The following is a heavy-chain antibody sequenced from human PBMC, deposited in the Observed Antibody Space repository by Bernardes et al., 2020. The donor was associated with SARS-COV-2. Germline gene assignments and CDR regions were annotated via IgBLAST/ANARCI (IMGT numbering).Heavy chain of an antibody. Sequence: SETLSLTCTVSGGSISSSSYYWGWIRQPPGKGLEWIGSIYYSGSTYYNPSLKSRVTISVDTSKNQFSLKLSSVTAADTAVYYCARGSGIFGVVITYYYYYGMDVWGQGTTVTVSS. J-gene: IGHJ6*02. CDR2: IYYSGST. D-gene: IGHD3-3*01. CDR1: GGSISSSSYY. V-gene: IGHV4-39*01. CDR3: ARGSGIFGVVITYYYYYGMDV.